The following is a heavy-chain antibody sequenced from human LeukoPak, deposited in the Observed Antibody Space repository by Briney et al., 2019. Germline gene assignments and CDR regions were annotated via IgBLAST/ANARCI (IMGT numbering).Heavy chain of an antibody. Sequence: GGSLRLSCAASGFPFSSNAMHWVRQAPGDRLGYVSSISSDGGSTYYADSVKGRFTISRDNSKNTLYLQMGSLRAEDMAVYYCARGHLAVRGVVDYWGQGTLVTVSS. D-gene: IGHD3-10*01. CDR2: ISSDGGST. J-gene: IGHJ4*02. CDR3: ARGHLAVRGVVDY. V-gene: IGHV3-64*02. CDR1: GFPFSSNA.